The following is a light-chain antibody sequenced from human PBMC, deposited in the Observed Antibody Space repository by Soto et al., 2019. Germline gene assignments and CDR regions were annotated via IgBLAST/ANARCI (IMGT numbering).Light chain of an antibody. CDR3: QQFNSYPF. CDR1: QGISSA. Sequence: AIQLTQSPSSLSASVGDRVTITCRASQGISSALAWYQQKPGKAPKLLIYDASSLESGVPSRFSGSGSGTHFTLTISSLQPEDFATYYCQQFNSYPFFGGGTKVEIK. J-gene: IGKJ4*01. CDR2: DAS. V-gene: IGKV1-13*02.